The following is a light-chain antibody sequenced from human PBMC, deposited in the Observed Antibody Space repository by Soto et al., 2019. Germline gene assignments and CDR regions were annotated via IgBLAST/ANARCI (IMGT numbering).Light chain of an antibody. J-gene: IGKJ1*01. CDR2: DAS. V-gene: IGKV1-5*01. CDR1: QSISNW. Sequence: IQMTHSPSTLSASIVYRVTITFLASQSISNWLAWYQQKPGKAPKLLIYDASSLESGVPSRFRGSGSGTEFTLTISRLQPDDSATYYCQHYNSYSEAFGQGTKVDIK. CDR3: QHYNSYSEA.